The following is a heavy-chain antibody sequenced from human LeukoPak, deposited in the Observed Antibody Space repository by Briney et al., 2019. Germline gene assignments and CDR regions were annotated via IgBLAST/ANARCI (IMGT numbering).Heavy chain of an antibody. CDR1: GGSFSGYY. CDR2: INHNGST. CDR3: ARQTITVTTGEYAFDF. V-gene: IGHV4-34*01. J-gene: IGHJ3*01. D-gene: IGHD4-17*01. Sequence: SETLSLTCAVYGGSFSGYYWSWIRQPPGKGLEWIGEINHNGSTNYNPSLKSRVTISVDTSRSQFSLNVNSMTAADTAVYYCARQTITVTTGEYAFDFWGQGTMVTFSS.